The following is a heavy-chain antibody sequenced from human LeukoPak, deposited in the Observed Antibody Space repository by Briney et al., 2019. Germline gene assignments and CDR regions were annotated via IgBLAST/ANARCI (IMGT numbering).Heavy chain of an antibody. V-gene: IGHV3-30*03. Sequence: GGSLRLSCSASGFTFSSYDMHWVRQAPGKGLEWVAVVSYDGSKKYYADSVKGRFTISRDNSKNTLYLQMNSLRAEDTAVYYCARVTHYYYYGMDVWGQGTPVTVSS. CDR2: VSYDGSKK. CDR1: GFTFSSYD. J-gene: IGHJ6*02. CDR3: ARVTHYYYYGMDV.